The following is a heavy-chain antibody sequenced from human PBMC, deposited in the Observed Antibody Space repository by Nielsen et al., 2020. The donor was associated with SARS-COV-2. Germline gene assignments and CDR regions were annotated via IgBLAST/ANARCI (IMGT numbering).Heavy chain of an antibody. Sequence: GESLKISCAASGFTFSDYYMSWIRQAPGKGLEWVSYINSSSSYTNYADSVKGRFTISRDNAKNSLYLQMNSLRAEDTAVYYCARAHAWFGEFDAFDIWGQGTMVTVSS. D-gene: IGHD3-10*01. CDR3: ARAHAWFGEFDAFDI. J-gene: IGHJ3*02. V-gene: IGHV3-11*06. CDR1: GFTFSDYY. CDR2: INSSSSYT.